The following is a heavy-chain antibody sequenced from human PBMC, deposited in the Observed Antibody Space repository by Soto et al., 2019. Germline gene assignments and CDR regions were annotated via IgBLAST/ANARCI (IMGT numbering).Heavy chain of an antibody. Sequence: SETLALTCTVSGSSISSYYWSWIRQPPGKGLEGIGYIYYSGSTNYNPSLKSRVTIPVDTSKNQFSLKLSSVTAADTAVYYCASSTNWNVDYYYGMDVWGQGTTVTSP. CDR3: ASSTNWNVDYYYGMDV. V-gene: IGHV4-59*01. CDR2: IYYSGST. CDR1: GSSISSYY. J-gene: IGHJ6*02. D-gene: IGHD1-1*01.